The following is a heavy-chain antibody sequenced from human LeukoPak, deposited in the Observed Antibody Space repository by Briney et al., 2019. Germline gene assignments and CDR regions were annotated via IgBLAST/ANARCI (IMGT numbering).Heavy chain of an antibody. V-gene: IGHV1-69*05. D-gene: IGHD1-26*01. CDR3: ARSLSGITYYYYYMDV. J-gene: IGHJ6*03. CDR2: IIPIFGTA. Sequence: SVKVSCKASGGTFSSYAISWVRQAPGQGLEWMGGIIPIFGTANYAQKFQGRVTITTDESTSTAYMELSSLRSEDTAVYYCARSLSGITYYYYYMDVWGKGTTVTVSS. CDR1: GGTFSSYA.